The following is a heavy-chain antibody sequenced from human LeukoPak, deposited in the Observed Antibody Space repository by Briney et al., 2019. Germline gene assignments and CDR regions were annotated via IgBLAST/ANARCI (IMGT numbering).Heavy chain of an antibody. J-gene: IGHJ4*02. CDR3: AREPGIAAAGPTAYFDY. Sequence: ASVKVSCKASGGTFSSYAISWVRQAPGQGLEWMGGIIPIFGTADYAQKFQGRVTITADESTSTAYMELSSLRSEDTAVYYCAREPGIAAAGPTAYFDYWGQGTLVTVSS. CDR1: GGTFSSYA. CDR2: IIPIFGTA. D-gene: IGHD6-13*01. V-gene: IGHV1-69*13.